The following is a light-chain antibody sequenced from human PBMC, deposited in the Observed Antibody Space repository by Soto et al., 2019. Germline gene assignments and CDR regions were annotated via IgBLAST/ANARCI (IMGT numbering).Light chain of an antibody. Sequence: VVLTQSPAILCLSPGERATLSCRASQSVSSSYLAWYQQKPGQAPRLLIYGASSRATGIPDRFSGSGSGTDFTLTISRLEPEDFAVYYCQQYGSSPQTFGQGTKVDIK. CDR3: QQYGSSPQT. CDR2: GAS. V-gene: IGKV3-20*01. CDR1: QSVSSSY. J-gene: IGKJ1*01.